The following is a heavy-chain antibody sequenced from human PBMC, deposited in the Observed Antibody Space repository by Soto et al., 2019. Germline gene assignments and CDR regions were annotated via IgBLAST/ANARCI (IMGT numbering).Heavy chain of an antibody. CDR2: INPNSGGT. CDR3: ARVTPGNNLYYFSGLDF. Sequence: ASVKVSCKASGYILTGYHMHWVRQAPGQGLGWMGWINPNSGGTKYAQKFQGRFTISRDNSKNTLYLQMNTLRPEDTGVYYCARVTPGNNLYYFSGLDFWGQGTSVTVSS. CDR1: GYILTGYH. V-gene: IGHV1-2*02. D-gene: IGHD1-1*01. J-gene: IGHJ6*02.